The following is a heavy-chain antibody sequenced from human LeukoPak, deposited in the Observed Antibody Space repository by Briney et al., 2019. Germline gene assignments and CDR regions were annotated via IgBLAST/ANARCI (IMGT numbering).Heavy chain of an antibody. V-gene: IGHV3-7*03. CDR3: ARGDGYYFGF. Sequence: PGGSLRLSCAASGFTFRHYYMNWVRLAPGKGLAWVANIREDGSDDTYEASVKGRFTISRDNARNSLFLQMNSLRAEDTAVNYCARGDGYYFGFWGQGTPVTVSS. J-gene: IGHJ4*02. CDR2: IREDGSDD. CDR1: GFTFRHYY.